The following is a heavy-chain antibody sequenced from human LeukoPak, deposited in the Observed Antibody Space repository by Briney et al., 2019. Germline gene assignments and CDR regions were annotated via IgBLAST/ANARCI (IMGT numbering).Heavy chain of an antibody. CDR3: ASQSYARFDP. D-gene: IGHD3-16*01. J-gene: IGHJ5*02. CDR1: GFTVSSNY. Sequence: GGSLRLSCAASGFTVSSNYMSWVRQAPGKGLEWVSLIYSGGSTYYADSVKGRFTISRDNSKNTLYLQMNSLRVEDTGVYYCASQSYARFDPWGQGTLVTVSS. CDR2: IYSGGST. V-gene: IGHV3-53*01.